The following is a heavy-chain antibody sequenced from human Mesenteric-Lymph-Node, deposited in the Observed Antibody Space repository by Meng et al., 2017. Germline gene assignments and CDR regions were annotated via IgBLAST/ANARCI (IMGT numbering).Heavy chain of an antibody. J-gene: IGHJ4*02. V-gene: IGHV1-46*01. Sequence: VQLGQSGDEVKKPGASMKVSCKASGYTFTSYYIHWVRQAPGQGLEWMGVINPSGGSTTYSQKLQGRLTMTRDTSTSAVYMELSSLRSEDTAIYYCARSPLDGYNYHFDYWGQGTLVTVSS. CDR3: ARSPLDGYNYHFDY. CDR1: GYTFTSYY. CDR2: INPSGGST. D-gene: IGHD5-24*01.